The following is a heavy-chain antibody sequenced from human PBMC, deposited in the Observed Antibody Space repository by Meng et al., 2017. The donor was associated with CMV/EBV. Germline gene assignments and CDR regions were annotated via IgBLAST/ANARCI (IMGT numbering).Heavy chain of an antibody. V-gene: IGHV3-30*04. CDR2: LSYDGTNK. CDR1: FTFCSFA. CDR3: ARVHDRYNWNYLGSAGY. J-gene: IGHJ4*02. D-gene: IGHD1-7*01. Sequence: FTFCSFAMLWVRPAPGKGLEWVAVLSYDGTNKCYTDSVRGRFTISRDNSKNTLYLQMNSLRAEDTAVYYCARVHDRYNWNYLGSAGYWGQGTLVTVSS.